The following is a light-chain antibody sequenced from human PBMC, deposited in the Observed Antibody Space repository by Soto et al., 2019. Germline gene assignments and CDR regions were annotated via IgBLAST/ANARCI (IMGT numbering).Light chain of an antibody. CDR2: DVS. V-gene: IGLV2-14*01. J-gene: IGLJ2*01. CDR1: SSDVGGYNY. CDR3: SSYTSSSTLVV. Sequence: QSALTQPASVSGSPGQSITISCTGTSSDVGGYNYVSWYQQHPGKAPTLMIYDVSNRPSGVSNRFSGSKSGNTASLTISGRQAEDEADYYCSSYTSSSTLVVFGGGTKLTVL.